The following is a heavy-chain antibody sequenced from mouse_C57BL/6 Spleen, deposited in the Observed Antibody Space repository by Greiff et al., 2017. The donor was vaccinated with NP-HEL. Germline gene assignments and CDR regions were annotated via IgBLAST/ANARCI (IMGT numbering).Heavy chain of an antibody. CDR3: AREGLRRRGGFAY. CDR2: ISYDGSN. Sequence: VQLKESGPGLVKPSQSLSLTCSVTGYSITSGYYWNWIRQFPGNKLEWMGYISYDGSNNYNPSLKNRISITRDTSKNQFFLKLNSVTTEDTATYYCAREGLRRRGGFAYWGQGTLVTVSA. J-gene: IGHJ3*01. V-gene: IGHV3-6*01. D-gene: IGHD2-4*01. CDR1: GYSITSGYY.